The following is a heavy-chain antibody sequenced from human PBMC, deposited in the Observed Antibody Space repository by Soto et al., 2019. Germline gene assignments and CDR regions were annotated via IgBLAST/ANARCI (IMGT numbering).Heavy chain of an antibody. CDR1: VGSISVSY. V-gene: IGHV4-59*01. CDR3: ARSVEVPGAHIDY. J-gene: IGHJ4*02. CDR2: VYYTGST. D-gene: IGHD2-8*02. Sequence: PSETLSVTCSVSVGSISVSYWSWIRQSPGKGLEWLGYVYYTGSTNYSPSLRSRVSISVDTSKNEFSLRLSSVTAADTAVYFCARSVEVPGAHIDYWGQGTQVTVSS.